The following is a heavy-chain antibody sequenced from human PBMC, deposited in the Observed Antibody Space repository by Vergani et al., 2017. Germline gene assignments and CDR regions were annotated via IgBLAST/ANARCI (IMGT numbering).Heavy chain of an antibody. J-gene: IGHJ6*04. CDR1: GFTFSSYA. V-gene: IGHV3-30-3*01. CDR2: ISYDGSNK. Sequence: QVQLVESGGGVVQPGRSLRLSCAASGFTFSSYAMHWVRQAPGKGLEWVAVISYDGSNKYYADSVKGRFTISRDNSKNTLYLQMNSLRAEDTAVYHCARDIRRYCSSTSCWVPMDVWGKXP. CDR3: ARDIRRYCSSTSCWVPMDV. D-gene: IGHD2-2*01.